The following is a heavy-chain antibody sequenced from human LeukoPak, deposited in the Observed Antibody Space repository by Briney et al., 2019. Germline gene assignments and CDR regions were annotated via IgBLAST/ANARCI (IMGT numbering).Heavy chain of an antibody. J-gene: IGHJ3*02. Sequence: GGSLRLSCAASGFTFSSYGMHWVRQAPGKGLEWVAVIWYDGSNKYYADSVKGRFTISRDNSKNTLYLQMNSLRAEDTAVYYCAKQAAAIDAFDIWGQGTMVTVSS. CDR3: AKQAAAIDAFDI. V-gene: IGHV3-30*02. D-gene: IGHD6-13*01. CDR2: IWYDGSNK. CDR1: GFTFSSYG.